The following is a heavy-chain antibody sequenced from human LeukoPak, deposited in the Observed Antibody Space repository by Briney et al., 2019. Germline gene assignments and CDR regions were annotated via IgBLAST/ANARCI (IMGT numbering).Heavy chain of an antibody. CDR3: ARHSIVATSRLDY. J-gene: IGHJ4*02. V-gene: IGHV4-34*01. CDR2: INHSGST. D-gene: IGHD5-12*01. Sequence: SETLSLTCAVYGGSFSGYYWSWIRQPPGKGLEWIGEINHSGSTNYNPSLKSRVTISVDTSKNQFSLKLSSVTAADTAVYYCARHSIVATSRLDYWGQGTLVTVSS. CDR1: GGSFSGYY.